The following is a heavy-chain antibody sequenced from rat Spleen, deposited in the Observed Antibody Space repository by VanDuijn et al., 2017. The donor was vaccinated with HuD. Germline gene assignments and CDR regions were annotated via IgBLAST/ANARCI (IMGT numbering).Heavy chain of an antibody. CDR1: GFSLTVNG. V-gene: IGHV2-72*01. Sequence: QVHLKESGPGLMQPSETLSLTCTVSGFSLTVNGVDWVRQPLGKGLVWMGTIWGGGSTNYHSAVQSRLSISRDTSQSQVFLKMNSLQPEDTGTYYCARQTGSFDYWGQGVMVTVSS. D-gene: IGHD5-1*01. CDR3: ARQTGSFDY. CDR2: IWGGGST. J-gene: IGHJ2*01.